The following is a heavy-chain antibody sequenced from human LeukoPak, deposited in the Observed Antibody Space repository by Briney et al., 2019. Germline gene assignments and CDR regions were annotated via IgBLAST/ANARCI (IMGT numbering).Heavy chain of an antibody. Sequence: SQTLSLTCTVSGGSISSGNYYWSWIRQPPGKGLEWIGCIHYSGSTYYKPSLKSRLTISLDTSKNLFSLNVNSVTAADTAVYFCASSYWSYYSNAMDVWGQGTTVTVSS. CDR3: ASSYWSYYSNAMDV. D-gene: IGHD2-8*02. CDR1: GGSISSGNYY. J-gene: IGHJ6*02. V-gene: IGHV4-30-4*01. CDR2: IHYSGST.